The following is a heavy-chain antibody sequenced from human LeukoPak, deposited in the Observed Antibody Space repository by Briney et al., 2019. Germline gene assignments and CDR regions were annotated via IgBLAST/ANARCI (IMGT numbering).Heavy chain of an antibody. CDR2: ISYDGNNK. D-gene: IGHD4-17*01. CDR3: ARRRYGEGFDV. V-gene: IGHV3-30*04. CDR1: GFTFSNYA. Sequence: GGSLRLSCAASGFTFSNYAMHWVRQAPGKGLEWVAVISYDGNNKYYADSVKGRFTISRDNSKNTLYLQMNSLTAEDTAVFYCARRRYGEGFDVWGQGTMVTVSS. J-gene: IGHJ3*01.